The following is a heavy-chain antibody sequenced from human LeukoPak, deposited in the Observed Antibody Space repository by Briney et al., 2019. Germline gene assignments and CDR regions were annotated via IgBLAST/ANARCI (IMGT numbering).Heavy chain of an antibody. J-gene: IGHJ4*02. Sequence: GGSLILSCVVSGFTVSTNYMSWVRQAPGKGLEWVSLIYSGGSTYYADSVKGRFTISRDNSKNTPYLQMNSLRAEDTAVYYCAKDHLPGIVVADRDYWGQGTLVTVSS. V-gene: IGHV3-53*01. CDR1: GFTVSTNY. CDR2: IYSGGST. CDR3: AKDHLPGIVVADRDY. D-gene: IGHD6-19*01.